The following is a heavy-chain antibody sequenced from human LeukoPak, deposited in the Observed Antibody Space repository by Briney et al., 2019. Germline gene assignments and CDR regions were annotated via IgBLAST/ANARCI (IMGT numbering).Heavy chain of an antibody. J-gene: IGHJ4*02. CDR2: ISSSSSYI. CDR1: GFTFSSYG. Sequence: GGSLRLSCAASGFTFSSYGMNWVRQAPGKGLEWVSSISSSSSYIYYADSVKGRFTISRDNAKNSLYLQMNSLRAEDTAVYYCGRASGSRTEAGPRFDYWGQGTLVTVSS. D-gene: IGHD1-26*01. V-gene: IGHV3-21*01. CDR3: GRASGSRTEAGPRFDY.